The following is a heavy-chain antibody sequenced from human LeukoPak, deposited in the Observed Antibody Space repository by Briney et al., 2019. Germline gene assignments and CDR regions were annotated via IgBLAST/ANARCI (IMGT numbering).Heavy chain of an antibody. CDR1: GFTFSDYY. J-gene: IGHJ5*02. D-gene: IGHD2-15*01. CDR2: IKQDGSEK. V-gene: IGHV3-7*01. CDR3: ARDPFRVVVVAATSRNWFDP. Sequence: PGGSLRLSCAASGFTFSDYYMSWVRQAPGKGLEWVANIKQDGSEKYYVDSVKGRSTISRDNAKNSLYLQMNSLRAEDTAVYYCARDPFRVVVVAATSRNWFDPWGQGTLVTVSS.